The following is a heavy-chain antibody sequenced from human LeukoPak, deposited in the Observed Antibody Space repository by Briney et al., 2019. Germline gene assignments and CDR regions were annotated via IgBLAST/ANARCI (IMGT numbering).Heavy chain of an antibody. CDR3: ASTAGVLRYFDWFFDY. V-gene: IGHV3-21*01. CDR1: GFTFSSYS. CDR2: ISSSSSYI. D-gene: IGHD3-9*01. Sequence: GGSLRLSCAASGFTFSSYSTNWVRQAPGKRLEWVSSISSSSSYIYYADSVKGRFTISRDNAKNSLYLQMNSLRAEDTAVYYCASTAGVLRYFDWFFDYWGQGTLVTVSS. J-gene: IGHJ4*02.